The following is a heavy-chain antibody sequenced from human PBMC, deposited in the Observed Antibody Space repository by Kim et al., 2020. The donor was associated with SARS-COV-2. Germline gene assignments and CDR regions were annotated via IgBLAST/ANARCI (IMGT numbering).Heavy chain of an antibody. Sequence: SETLSLTCTVSGGSISSGGYYWSWIRQHPGKGLEWIGYIYYSGSTYYNPSLKSRVTISVDTSKNQFSLKLSSVTAADTAVYYCARGVPTGTIDYWGQGTRVTVSS. CDR3: ARGVPTGTIDY. CDR2: IYYSGST. CDR1: GGSISSGGYY. D-gene: IGHD1-7*01. V-gene: IGHV4-31*03. J-gene: IGHJ4*02.